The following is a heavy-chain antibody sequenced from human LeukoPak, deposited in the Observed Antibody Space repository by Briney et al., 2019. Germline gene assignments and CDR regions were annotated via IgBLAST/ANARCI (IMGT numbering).Heavy chain of an antibody. CDR3: ALMVGATSRAPDDDLDI. V-gene: IGHV3-21*01. Sequence: GGSLRLSCAASGFTFSIYSMNWVRQAPGKGLEWVSSISSSSSYIYYADSVKGRFTISRDNTKNILYLQMNSLRAEDTAVYYCALMVGATSRAPDDDLDICGQGTTGTVSS. J-gene: IGHJ3*02. CDR2: ISSSSSYI. CDR1: GFTFSIYS. D-gene: IGHD1-26*01.